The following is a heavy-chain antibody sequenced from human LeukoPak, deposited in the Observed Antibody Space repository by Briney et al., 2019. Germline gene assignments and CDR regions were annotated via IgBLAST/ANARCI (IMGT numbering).Heavy chain of an antibody. V-gene: IGHV4-59*12. J-gene: IGHJ4*02. CDR2: INYSGNT. Sequence: SETLSLTCTVSGGSISSYCWSWIRQPPGKGLEWIGYINYSGNTNYNPSLKSRVTISVDTSKNQFSLNLTSVTAADTAVYHCARSLGYSDYWGQGTLVTVSS. CDR3: ARSLGYSDY. CDR1: GGSISSYC. D-gene: IGHD5-18*01.